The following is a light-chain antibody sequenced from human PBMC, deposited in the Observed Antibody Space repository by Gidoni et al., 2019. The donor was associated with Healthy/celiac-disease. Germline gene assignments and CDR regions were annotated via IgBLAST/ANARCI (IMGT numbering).Light chain of an antibody. V-gene: IGKV1-33*01. J-gene: IGKJ4*01. CDR2: DAS. CDR1: QDISNY. CDR3: QQYDNLPLT. Sequence: DIQMTQSPSSLSASVEDRVTITCQASQDISNYLNWYQQKPGKAPKLLIYDASNLETGVPSRFSGSGSGTDFTFTISSLHPEDIATYYCQQYDNLPLTFGGGTKVEIK.